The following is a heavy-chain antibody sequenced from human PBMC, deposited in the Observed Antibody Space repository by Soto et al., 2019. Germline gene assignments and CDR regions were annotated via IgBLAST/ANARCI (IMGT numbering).Heavy chain of an antibody. Sequence: QVQLQESGPGLVKPSETLSLTCTVSGVSITSYYWSWIRQPPGKGLEWIGYVYYSGTTKYSPSLKGRVTISVDTSKNQLSLKLSSVTAADTAVYYCARRGQSGGWMGWFDPWGQGTVVTVSS. CDR2: VYYSGTT. D-gene: IGHD2-15*01. CDR3: ARRGQSGGWMGWFDP. CDR1: GVSITSYY. V-gene: IGHV4-59*08. J-gene: IGHJ5*02.